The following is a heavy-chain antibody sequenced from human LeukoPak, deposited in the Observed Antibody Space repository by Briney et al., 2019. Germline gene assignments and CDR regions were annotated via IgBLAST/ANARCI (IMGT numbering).Heavy chain of an antibody. CDR1: GFTFSNYA. CDR2: IRYDGSNK. J-gene: IGHJ4*02. Sequence: PGGSLRLSCAASGFTFSNYAMHWVRQAPGKGLEWVAFIRYDGSNKYYADSVKGRFTISRDNSKNMLYLQMNSLRAEDAAVYYCAKDTRGDYGWDFDYWGQGTLVTVSS. V-gene: IGHV3-30*02. D-gene: IGHD3-10*01. CDR3: AKDTRGDYGWDFDY.